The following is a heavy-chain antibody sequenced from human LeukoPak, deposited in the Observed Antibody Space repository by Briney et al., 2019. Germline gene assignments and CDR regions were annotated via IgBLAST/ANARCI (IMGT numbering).Heavy chain of an antibody. CDR3: ARYDSSGYYFDY. CDR2: IYYRGTT. CDR1: GGSISSYY. D-gene: IGHD3-22*01. V-gene: IGHV4-59*01. Sequence: SETLSLTCTVSGGSISSYYWSWIRQPPGKELQWIGYIYYRGTTNYNPSLKRRVTISVDTSKNKFSLNLRSVTAADTAVYYCARYDSSGYYFDYWGQGTLVTVSS. J-gene: IGHJ4*02.